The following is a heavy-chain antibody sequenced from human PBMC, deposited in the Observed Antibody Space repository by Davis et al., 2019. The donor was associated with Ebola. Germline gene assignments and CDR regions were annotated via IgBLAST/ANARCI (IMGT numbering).Heavy chain of an antibody. CDR3: ASEDRARGYSNNSPPEKF. D-gene: IGHD5-18*01. J-gene: IGHJ4*02. CDR2: IIPIFGTA. V-gene: IGHV1-69*13. Sequence: SVKVSCKASGYTFTSYYMHWVRQAPGQGLEWMGGIIPIFGTANYAQKFQGRVTITADESTSTAYMELSSLRSEDTAVYYCASEDRARGYSNNSPPEKFWGQGTLVTVSS. CDR1: GYTFTSYY.